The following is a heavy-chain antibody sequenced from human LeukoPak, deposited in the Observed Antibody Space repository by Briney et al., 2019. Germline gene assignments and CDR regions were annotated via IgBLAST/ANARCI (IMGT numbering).Heavy chain of an antibody. Sequence: GGSLRLSCAASGFTFSSYAMSWVRQAPGKGLEWVSAISGSGGSTYYADSVKGRFTISRDNSKNTLYLQMNSLRAEDTAVYYXXXXGPRHYYDTRDDYWGQGTLVTVSS. CDR3: XXXGPRHYYDTRDDY. J-gene: IGHJ4*02. D-gene: IGHD3-22*01. CDR1: GFTFSSYA. CDR2: ISGSGGST. V-gene: IGHV3-23*01.